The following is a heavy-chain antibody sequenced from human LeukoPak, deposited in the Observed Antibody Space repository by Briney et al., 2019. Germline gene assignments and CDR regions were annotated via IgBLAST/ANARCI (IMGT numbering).Heavy chain of an antibody. J-gene: IGHJ5*02. CDR2: IYYSGNT. Sequence: PSETLSLICSVSGGSISTSSYYWAWIRQPPGKGLGWIGSIYYSGNTYYNSSLESRVTISVDASDKQFSLELTSVTAADTAVYYCARPRSLAAPSSWFDPWGQGTLVIVSS. D-gene: IGHD3-10*01. CDR3: ARPRSLAAPSSWFDP. V-gene: IGHV4-39*01. CDR1: GGSISTSSYY.